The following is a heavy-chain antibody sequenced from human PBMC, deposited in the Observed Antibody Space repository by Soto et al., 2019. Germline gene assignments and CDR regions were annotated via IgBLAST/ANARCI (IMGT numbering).Heavy chain of an antibody. Sequence: LRLSCAASGFTFSSYAMSWVRQAPGKGLEWVSAISGTGSTIYYADSVKGRFTISRDNAKNSLYLQMNSLRAEDTAVYYCARVYNWNDYWGQGTLVTVSS. CDR2: ISGTGSTI. CDR3: ARVYNWNDY. V-gene: IGHV3-48*03. D-gene: IGHD1-20*01. CDR1: GFTFSSYA. J-gene: IGHJ4*02.